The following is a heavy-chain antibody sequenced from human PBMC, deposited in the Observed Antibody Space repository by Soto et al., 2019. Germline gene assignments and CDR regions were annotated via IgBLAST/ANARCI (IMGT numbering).Heavy chain of an antibody. J-gene: IGHJ4*02. D-gene: IGHD5-18*01. V-gene: IGHV4-39*01. CDR1: GGSISSSSYY. CDR3: ARLGYSYGELDY. Sequence: PSETLSLTCTVSGGSISSSSYYWGWIRQPPGKGLDWIGSIYYSGSTYYNPSLKSRVTISVDTSKNQFSLKLSSVTAADTAVYYCARLGYSYGELDYWGQGTLVTVSS. CDR2: IYYSGST.